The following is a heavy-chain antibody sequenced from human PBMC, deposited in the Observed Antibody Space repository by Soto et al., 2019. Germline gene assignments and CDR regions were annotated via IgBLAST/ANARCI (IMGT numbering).Heavy chain of an antibody. Sequence: PGGSLRLSCAASGFTFSSYSMNWVRQAPGKGLEWVSYISSSSSTIYYADSVKGRFTISRDNAKNSLYLQMNSLRDEDTAVYYCASIKKKHSGSHSDYFDYWGQGTLVTVSS. CDR1: GFTFSSYS. V-gene: IGHV3-48*02. CDR2: ISSSSSTI. CDR3: ASIKKKHSGSHSDYFDY. J-gene: IGHJ4*02. D-gene: IGHD1-26*01.